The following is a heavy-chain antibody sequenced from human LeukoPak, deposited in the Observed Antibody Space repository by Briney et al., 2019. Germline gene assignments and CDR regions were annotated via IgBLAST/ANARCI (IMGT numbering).Heavy chain of an antibody. Sequence: GGSLRLSCAASGFTFDDYGMSWVRQAPGKGLEWVSGINWNGGSTGYADSGKGRFTISRDNAKNSLYLQMNSLRAEDTALYYCARGENFWSGYYTSWFDHWGQGTLVTVSS. CDR3: ARGENFWSGYYTSWFDH. D-gene: IGHD3-3*01. CDR2: INWNGGST. CDR1: GFTFDDYG. J-gene: IGHJ5*02. V-gene: IGHV3-20*04.